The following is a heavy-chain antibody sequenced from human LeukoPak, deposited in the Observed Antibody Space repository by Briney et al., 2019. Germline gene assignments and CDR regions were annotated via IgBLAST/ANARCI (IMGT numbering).Heavy chain of an antibody. Sequence: PGGSLRLSCAASGFTFSSYEMNWVRQAPGKGLEWVSSITGSGGSTYYADSVKGRFTISRDNSKNTLYLQMSSLRAEDTAVYYCAKDKGDFWSGHHYWGQGTLVTVSS. V-gene: IGHV3-23*01. CDR3: AKDKGDFWSGHHY. CDR2: ITGSGGST. CDR1: GFTFSSYE. D-gene: IGHD3-3*01. J-gene: IGHJ4*02.